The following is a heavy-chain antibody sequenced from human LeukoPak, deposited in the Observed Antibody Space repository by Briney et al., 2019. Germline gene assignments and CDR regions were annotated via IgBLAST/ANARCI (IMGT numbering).Heavy chain of an antibody. J-gene: IGHJ1*01. Sequence: ASVKVSCKASGYTFTSYGISWVRQAPGQGLEWMGWISAYNGNTNYAQKLQGRVTMTTDTSTSTAYMELRSLRSDDTAVYYCGRVRDYYGSGSYYKHWGQGTLVTVSS. CDR1: GYTFTSYG. V-gene: IGHV1-18*01. CDR2: ISAYNGNT. CDR3: GRVRDYYGSGSYYKH. D-gene: IGHD3-10*01.